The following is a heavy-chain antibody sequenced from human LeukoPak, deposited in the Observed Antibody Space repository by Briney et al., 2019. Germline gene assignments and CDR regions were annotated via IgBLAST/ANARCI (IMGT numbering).Heavy chain of an antibody. CDR1: GFTFDDYA. D-gene: IGHD6-13*01. J-gene: IGHJ4*02. CDR3: AKDKGSVRAAAGTY. V-gene: IGHV3-9*01. Sequence: PGRSLRLSCAASGFTFDDYAMHWVRQAPGKGLEWVSGISWNSGSIGYADSVKGRSTISRDNAKNSLYLQMNSLRAEDTALYYCAKDKGSVRAAAGTYWGQGTLVTVSS. CDR2: ISWNSGSI.